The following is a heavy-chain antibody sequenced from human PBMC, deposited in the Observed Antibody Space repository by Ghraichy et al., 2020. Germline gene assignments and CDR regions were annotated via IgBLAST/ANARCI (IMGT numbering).Heavy chain of an antibody. V-gene: IGHV3-13*01. CDR3: ARGSTVLRFLEWPNWYFDL. Sequence: GGSLRLSCAASGFTFSSYDMHWVRQATGKGLEWVSAIGTAGDTYYPGSVKGRFTISRENAKNSLYLQMNSLRAGDTAVYYCARGSTVLRFLEWPNWYFDLWGRGSLVTVSS. CDR1: GFTFSSYD. CDR2: IGTAGDT. J-gene: IGHJ2*01. D-gene: IGHD3-3*01.